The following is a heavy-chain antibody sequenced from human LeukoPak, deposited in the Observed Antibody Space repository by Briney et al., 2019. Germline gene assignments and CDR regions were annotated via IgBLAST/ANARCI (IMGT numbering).Heavy chain of an antibody. V-gene: IGHV1-18*01. CDR2: IGTYNGSA. D-gene: IGHD3-9*01. J-gene: IGHJ4*02. CDR1: GYLFNTYG. Sequence: GASVKVSCKASGYLFNTYGMNWVRQAPGQGLEWMGWIGTYNGSANYAQKFQGRVTMTTDTSTGTAYMQLRSLRSDDTAVYFCARGDIMTGSFFDYWGQGTLVTVSS. CDR3: ARGDIMTGSFFDY.